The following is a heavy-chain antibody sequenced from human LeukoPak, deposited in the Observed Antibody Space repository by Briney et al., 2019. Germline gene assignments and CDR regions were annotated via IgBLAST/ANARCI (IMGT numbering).Heavy chain of an antibody. CDR2: IYPGDSDT. Sequence: NRGESLKISCKGSGYIFSSYWIGWVRQMPGEGLEWMGIIYPGDSDTRYSPSFQGQVTISADKSISTAYLQWSSLKASDTAVYYCARHTLITDAADYWGQGTLVTVSS. J-gene: IGHJ4*02. CDR1: GYIFSSYW. CDR3: ARHTLITDAADY. V-gene: IGHV5-51*01. D-gene: IGHD3-22*01.